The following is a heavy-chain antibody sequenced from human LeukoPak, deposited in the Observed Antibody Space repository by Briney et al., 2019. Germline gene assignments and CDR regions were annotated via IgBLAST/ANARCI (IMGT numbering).Heavy chain of an antibody. CDR2: IIPIFGTA. CDR1: GGTFSSYA. J-gene: IGHJ6*03. D-gene: IGHD2-15*01. Sequence: ASVKVSCKASGGTFSSYAISWVRQAPGQGLEWMGGIIPIFGTANYAQKFQGRVTITADESTSTAYMELSSLRSEDTAVYYCARGDICSGGSCHRRYYYYYMDVWGKGATVTISS. CDR3: ARGDICSGGSCHRRYYYYYMDV. V-gene: IGHV1-69*13.